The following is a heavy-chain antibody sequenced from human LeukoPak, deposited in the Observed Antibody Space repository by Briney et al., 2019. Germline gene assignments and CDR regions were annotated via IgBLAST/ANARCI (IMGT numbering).Heavy chain of an antibody. V-gene: IGHV3-23*01. Sequence: GGSLRLSCAASGFTFSSYAMSWVRQAPGKGLEWVSAISGSGGSTYYADSVKGRFTISRDNSKNTLYLQMNSLRAEDTAVYYCAKEPPPTIFGVAPRTEDAFDIWGQGTMVTVSS. CDR2: ISGSGGST. J-gene: IGHJ3*02. CDR1: GFTFSSYA. D-gene: IGHD3-3*01. CDR3: AKEPPPTIFGVAPRTEDAFDI.